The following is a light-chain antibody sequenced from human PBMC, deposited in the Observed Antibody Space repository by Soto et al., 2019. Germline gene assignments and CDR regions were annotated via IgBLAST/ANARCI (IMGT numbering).Light chain of an antibody. J-gene: IGKJ1*01. CDR2: AAS. CDR3: QKYIGGPRT. Sequence: DIQMTQSPSSLSASVGDRVTITCRASQAISNYLAWYQQKPGKVPKLLIYAASTLQSGVPSRFSGSGSGTDFTLTISSLQPEDVATYYCQKYIGGPRTFGQGTKVEIK. CDR1: QAISNY. V-gene: IGKV1-27*01.